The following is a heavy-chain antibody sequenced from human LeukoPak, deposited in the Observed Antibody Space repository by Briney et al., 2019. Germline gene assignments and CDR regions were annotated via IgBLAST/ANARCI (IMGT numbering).Heavy chain of an antibody. CDR1: GGSISSSSYY. J-gene: IGHJ4*02. CDR2: IYYSGST. D-gene: IGHD6-6*01. V-gene: IGHV4-61*05. CDR3: ARASVAAHFYFDY. Sequence: PSETLSLTCTVSGGSISSSSYYWGWIRQPPGKGLEWIGYIYYSGSTNYNPSLKSRVTISVDTSKNQFSLKLSSVTAAATAVYYCARASVAAHFYFDYWGQGTLVTVSS.